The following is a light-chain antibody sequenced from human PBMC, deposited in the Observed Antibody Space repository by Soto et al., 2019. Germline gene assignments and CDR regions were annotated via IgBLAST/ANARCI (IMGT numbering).Light chain of an antibody. J-gene: IGKJ1*01. Sequence: EIVMTQSPATLSVSPGERATLSCRASQSVSSNLAWYQQKPGQAPRLLIYGASTRATAIPARFSGSGSGTEFTLTISSRQSEDFAVYYCQQYNNWPPWTFGQGTKGEMK. CDR1: QSVSSN. V-gene: IGKV3-15*01. CDR3: QQYNNWPPWT. CDR2: GAS.